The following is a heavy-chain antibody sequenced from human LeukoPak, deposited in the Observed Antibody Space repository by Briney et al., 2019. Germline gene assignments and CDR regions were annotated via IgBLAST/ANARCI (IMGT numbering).Heavy chain of an antibody. V-gene: IGHV3-20*04. Sequence: GGSLRLSCAASGFTFDAFGMTWVRQAPGKGLEWVSAIRGDAGSTGYADSVKGRFTISRDNAKNSLYLQMNSLRVEDTAVYYCARAPNVGTPDYWGQGTLVTVSS. CDR3: ARAPNVGTPDY. CDR1: GFTFDAFG. J-gene: IGHJ4*02. D-gene: IGHD7-27*01. CDR2: IRGDAGST.